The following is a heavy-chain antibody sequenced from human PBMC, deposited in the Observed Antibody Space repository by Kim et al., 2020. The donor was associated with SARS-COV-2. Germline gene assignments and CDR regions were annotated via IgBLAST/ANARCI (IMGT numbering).Heavy chain of an antibody. V-gene: IGHV3-30-3*01. CDR1: GFTFSSYA. CDR2: ISYDGSNK. CDR3: ARDLGDSSGYYYAGYGMDV. D-gene: IGHD3-22*01. Sequence: GGSLRLSCAASGFTFSSYAMHWVRQAPGKGLEWVAVISYDGSNKYYADSVKGRFTISRDNSKNTLYLQMNSLRAEDTAVYYCARDLGDSSGYYYAGYGMDVWGQGTTVTVSS. J-gene: IGHJ6*02.